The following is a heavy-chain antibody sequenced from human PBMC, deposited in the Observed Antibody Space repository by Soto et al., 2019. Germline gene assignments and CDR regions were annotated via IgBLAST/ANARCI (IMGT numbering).Heavy chain of an antibody. CDR1: GFXFSSYS. D-gene: IGHD1-20*01. Sequence: PGGSLXLSCAASGFXFSSYSMHWVRQAPGKGLEWVAVISYDGSNKYYADSVKGRFTISRDNSKNTLYLQMNSLRAEDTAVYYCARARVTGTYYYHGMDVWGQGTTVTVSS. CDR3: ARARVTGTYYYHGMDV. V-gene: IGHV3-30-3*01. J-gene: IGHJ6*02. CDR2: ISYDGSNK.